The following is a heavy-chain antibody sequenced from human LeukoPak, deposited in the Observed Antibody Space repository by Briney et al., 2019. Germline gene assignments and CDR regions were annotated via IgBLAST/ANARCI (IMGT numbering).Heavy chain of an antibody. CDR1: GGSISSSSYY. CDR3: VREGQLVRWFDP. D-gene: IGHD6-6*01. V-gene: IGHV4-39*07. CDR2: IYYSGST. J-gene: IGHJ5*02. Sequence: SETLSLTRTVSGGSISSSSYYWGWIRQPPGKGLEWIGSIYYSGSTYYNPSLKSRVTISVDTSKNQFSLKLSSVTAADTAVYYCVREGQLVRWFDPWGQGTLVTVSS.